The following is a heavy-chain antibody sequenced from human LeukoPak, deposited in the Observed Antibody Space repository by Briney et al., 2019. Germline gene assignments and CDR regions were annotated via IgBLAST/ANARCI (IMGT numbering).Heavy chain of an antibody. Sequence: SETLSLTCTVSGDSIRNFYWNWIRQSPGKGREWIGYIYQSGNTNYNPSLKSRLTMSIDTSKNQFSLNQNSVTAADTAVYYCARGNYGSGSYYVGDFDYWGQGTLVTVSS. D-gene: IGHD3-10*01. CDR2: IYQSGNT. CDR1: GDSIRNFY. V-gene: IGHV4-59*01. CDR3: ARGNYGSGSYYVGDFDY. J-gene: IGHJ4*02.